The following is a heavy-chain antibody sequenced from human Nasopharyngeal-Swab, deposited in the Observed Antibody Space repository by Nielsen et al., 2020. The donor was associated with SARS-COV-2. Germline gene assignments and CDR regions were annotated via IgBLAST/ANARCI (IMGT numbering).Heavy chain of an antibody. CDR2: ISSSGSTI. CDR1: GFTFSSYE. V-gene: IGHV3-48*03. Sequence: GGSLTLSCAASGFTFSSYEMNWLRQAPGKGLELVSYISSSGSTIYYADSVKGRFTISRDNAKNSLYLQMNSLRAEDTAVYYCARAGRMATVDYWGQGTLVTVSS. CDR3: ARAGRMATVDY. D-gene: IGHD5-24*01. J-gene: IGHJ4*02.